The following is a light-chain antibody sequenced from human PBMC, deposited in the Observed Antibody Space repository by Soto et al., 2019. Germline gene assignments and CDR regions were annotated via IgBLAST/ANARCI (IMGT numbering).Light chain of an antibody. Sequence: EIVLTQSPATLSLSPGERATLSCMASQSVSSYLAWYQHKPGQAPRLLIYDASNRATGIPARFSGSGSETDFALTISSLEPEDFAVYYCQQRLNWPITFGQGTRLAIQ. CDR2: DAS. J-gene: IGKJ5*01. CDR1: QSVSSY. V-gene: IGKV3-11*01. CDR3: QQRLNWPIT.